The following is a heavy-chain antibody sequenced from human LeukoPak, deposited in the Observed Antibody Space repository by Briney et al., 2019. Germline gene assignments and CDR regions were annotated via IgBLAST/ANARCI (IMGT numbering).Heavy chain of an antibody. CDR3: AKDRGYYDSSGYDGFEY. D-gene: IGHD3-22*01. J-gene: IGHJ4*02. CDR2: IRYDGSNK. Sequence: GGSLRLSCAASGFTFSSYGMHWVRQAPGKGLEWVAFIRYDGSNKYYADSVKGRFTISRDNSKNTLYLQINSLRAEDTAVYYCAKDRGYYDSSGYDGFEYWGQGTLVTVSS. V-gene: IGHV3-30*02. CDR1: GFTFSSYG.